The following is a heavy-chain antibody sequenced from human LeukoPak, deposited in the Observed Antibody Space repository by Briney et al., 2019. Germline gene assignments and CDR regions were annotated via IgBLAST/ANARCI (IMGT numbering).Heavy chain of an antibody. V-gene: IGHV3-23*01. D-gene: IGHD2-15*01. CDR1: GFTFSSYA. J-gene: IGHJ4*02. CDR3: ARLHVKFYCGGGSCYPGH. CDR2: ISGSGGST. Sequence: PGGSLRLSCAASGFTFSSYAMSWVRQAPGKGLEWVSAISGSGGSTYYADSVKGRFSISRDNAKNSLYLQMNSLRAEDTAVYYCARLHVKFYCGGGSCYPGHWGQGTLVTVSS.